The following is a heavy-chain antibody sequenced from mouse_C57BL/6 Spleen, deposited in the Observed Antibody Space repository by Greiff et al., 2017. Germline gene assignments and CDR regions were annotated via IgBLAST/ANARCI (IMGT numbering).Heavy chain of an antibody. V-gene: IGHV1-26*01. J-gene: IGHJ4*01. D-gene: IGHD1-1*01. CDR2: INPNNGGT. CDR3: ARGGTTVVVSYYAMDY. CDR1: GYTFTDYY. Sequence: VQLQQSGPELVKPGASVKISCKASGYTFTDYYMNWVKQSHGKSLEWIGDINPNNGGTSYNQKFKGKATLTVDKSSSTAYMELRSLTSEDSAVYYCARGGTTVVVSYYAMDYWGQGTSVTVSS.